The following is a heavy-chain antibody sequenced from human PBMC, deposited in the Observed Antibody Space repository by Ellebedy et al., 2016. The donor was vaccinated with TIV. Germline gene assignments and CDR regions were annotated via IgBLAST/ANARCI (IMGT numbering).Heavy chain of an antibody. CDR3: ARDGLYSGYDQHDY. Sequence: GESLKISXAASGFTFSIYAMSWVRQAPGKGLEWVSSISDSSGSTFYADSVTGRFIISRDNSKNTLYLQMNSLRAEDTALYYCARDGLYSGYDQHDYWGQGTLVTVSS. CDR2: ISDSSGST. V-gene: IGHV3-23*01. CDR1: GFTFSIYA. D-gene: IGHD5-12*01. J-gene: IGHJ4*02.